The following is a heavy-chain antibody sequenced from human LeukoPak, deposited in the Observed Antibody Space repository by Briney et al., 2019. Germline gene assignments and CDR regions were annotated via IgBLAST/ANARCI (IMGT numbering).Heavy chain of an antibody. V-gene: IGHV4-38-2*02. J-gene: IGHJ4*02. Sequence: SETLSLTCTVSGYSISSGYYWGWIRQPPGKGLEWIGSIYHSGSTYYNPSLKSRVTLSVDTSTNQFSLKLSSVTAADTAVYYCARAGTLVWGSYLLCDYWGQGTLVTVSS. CDR3: ARAGTLVWGSYLLCDY. D-gene: IGHD3-16*01. CDR2: IYHSGST. CDR1: GYSISSGYY.